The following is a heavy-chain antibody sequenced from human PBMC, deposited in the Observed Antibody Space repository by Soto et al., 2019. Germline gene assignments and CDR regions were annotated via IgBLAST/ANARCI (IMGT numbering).Heavy chain of an antibody. CDR3: ASLEQWLPRDY. J-gene: IGHJ4*02. Sequence: VQLLESGGGLVQPGGSLRLSCAASGFTFSYYAMSWVRQAPGKGPEWVSGITGSGGNIYYADSVKGRFTISRDNSKNTLSLQMNSLRVEDTAVYYCASLEQWLPRDYWGQGTLVTVSS. CDR1: GFTFSYYA. D-gene: IGHD6-19*01. CDR2: ITGSGGNI. V-gene: IGHV3-23*01.